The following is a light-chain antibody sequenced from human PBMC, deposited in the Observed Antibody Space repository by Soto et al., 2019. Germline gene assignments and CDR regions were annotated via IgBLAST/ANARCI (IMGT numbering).Light chain of an antibody. CDR1: QSLSSW. V-gene: IGKV1-5*01. CDR3: QEYNTYPWT. Sequence: DIQMTQSPAPLSASVGDRVTLTCRASQSLSSWLAWYQQKPGQVPKLLIDDASSLESGVPSRFSGSGSGTEFTLTIGILQSYDFATYYCQEYNTYPWTYGPWTKVELK. J-gene: IGKJ1*01. CDR2: DAS.